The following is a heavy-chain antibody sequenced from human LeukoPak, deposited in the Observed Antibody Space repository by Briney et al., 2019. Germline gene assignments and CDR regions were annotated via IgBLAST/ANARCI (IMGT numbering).Heavy chain of an antibody. V-gene: IGHV3-21*01. CDR3: ARNYYYDSSGYYP. D-gene: IGHD3-22*01. Sequence: GGSLRLSCAVSGFTFSRYSMNWVRQTPGKGLEWVSYFGSSSSYIYYADSVKGRFTISRDNAKNSLYLQMNSLRAEDTAVYYCARNYYYDSSGYYPWGQGTLVTVSS. CDR1: GFTFSRYS. CDR2: FGSSSSYI. J-gene: IGHJ5*02.